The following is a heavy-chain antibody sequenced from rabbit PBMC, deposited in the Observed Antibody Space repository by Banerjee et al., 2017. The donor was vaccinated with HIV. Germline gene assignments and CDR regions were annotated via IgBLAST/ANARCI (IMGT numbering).Heavy chain of an antibody. CDR3: AGGNRGGAPFNL. CDR2: IYGGGGST. D-gene: IGHD1-1*01. J-gene: IGHJ4*01. CDR1: GFTFSEKAV. V-gene: IGHV1S45*01. Sequence: QEQLEESGGGLVKPEGSLTLTCKASGFTFSEKAVMCWVRQAPGKRLEWIACIYGGGGSTYYASWAKGRFTISETSSTTVTLQMTSLTAADTATYFCAGGNRGGAPFNLWGPGTLVTVS.